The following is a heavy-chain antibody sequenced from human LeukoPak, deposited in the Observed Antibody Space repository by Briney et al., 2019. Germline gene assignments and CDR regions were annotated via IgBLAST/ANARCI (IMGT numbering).Heavy chain of an antibody. Sequence: GGSLRLSCAASGFTFSNYAMSWVRQAPGKGLEWVSAISGSGDNTYYAHTVKGRVTVSRDNSKNTLYVQMKSLRAEDTAVYYCAKDFLVVPGNVIYFDYWGQGTLVTVSS. CDR2: ISGSGDNT. J-gene: IGHJ4*02. V-gene: IGHV3-23*01. CDR1: GFTFSNYA. CDR3: AKDFLVVPGNVIYFDY. D-gene: IGHD6-19*01.